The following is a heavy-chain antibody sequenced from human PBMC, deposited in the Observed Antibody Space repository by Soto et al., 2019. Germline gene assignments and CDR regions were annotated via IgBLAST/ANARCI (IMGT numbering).Heavy chain of an antibody. Sequence: PGGSLRLSCAASGFTFISYAMHWVRQAPGKGLEWVAVIAYDGRNKYYADSVKGRFTISRDNSKNTLYLQMNSLRIEDTAVYYCARPIAARPGAAWFDPWGQGTLVTVSS. CDR2: IAYDGRNK. CDR3: ARPIAARPGAAWFDP. CDR1: GFTFISYA. V-gene: IGHV3-30*04. D-gene: IGHD6-6*01. J-gene: IGHJ5*02.